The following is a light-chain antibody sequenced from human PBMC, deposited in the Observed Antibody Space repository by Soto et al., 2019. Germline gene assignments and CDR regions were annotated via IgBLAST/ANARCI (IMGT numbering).Light chain of an antibody. Sequence: EIVLTQSPGTLSLSPGERATLSCRASQSVTSSYLAWYQQKPGQAPRILIYATSSRAPGIPDRVSGRGSGTDFTLTISRLEPEDFAMYYCQQYYIPPYTFVQGTKLEIK. J-gene: IGKJ2*01. CDR1: QSVTSSY. CDR3: QQYYIPPYT. CDR2: ATS. V-gene: IGKV3-20*01.